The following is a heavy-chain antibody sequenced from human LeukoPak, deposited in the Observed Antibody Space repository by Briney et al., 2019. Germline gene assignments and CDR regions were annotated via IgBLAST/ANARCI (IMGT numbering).Heavy chain of an antibody. D-gene: IGHD2-2*01. CDR3: AADSTGVVPALPYYYYYMDV. Sequence: TSVKVSCKASGLTFTSSAMQWVRQARGQRLDWIGWIVVDSGNPNYAPKFQERVTITRDMSKSTAYMELSSLRSEDTAVYYCAADSTGVVPALPYYYYYMDVWGKGTTVTVSS. V-gene: IGHV1-58*02. CDR2: IVVDSGNP. J-gene: IGHJ6*03. CDR1: GLTFTSSA.